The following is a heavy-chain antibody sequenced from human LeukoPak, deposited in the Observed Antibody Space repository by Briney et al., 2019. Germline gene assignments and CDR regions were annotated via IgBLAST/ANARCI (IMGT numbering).Heavy chain of an antibody. J-gene: IGHJ6*03. Sequence: SETLSLTCTVSGYFIRDSFYWGWIRQPPGKGLEWIGSIYHSGDTYYNPSLKSRITISVDTSKNQFSLKLSSVTAADTAVYYCARVYCGGDCYPLVNYYYYMDVWGKGTTVTISS. CDR3: ARVYCGGDCYPLVNYYYYMDV. V-gene: IGHV4-38-2*02. CDR2: IYHSGDT. CDR1: GYFIRDSFY. D-gene: IGHD2-21*02.